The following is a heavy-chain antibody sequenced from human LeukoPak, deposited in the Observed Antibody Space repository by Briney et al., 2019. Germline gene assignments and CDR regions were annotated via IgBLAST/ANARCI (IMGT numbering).Heavy chain of an antibody. CDR3: ARGGGIRGVIIRRFPNWFDP. J-gene: IGHJ5*02. Sequence: SETLSLTCAVYGGSFSGYYWSWIRHPPGKGLEWIGEINHSGSTKHNPALKSRVTISVDTSKNQSSLKLSSVTAADTAVYYCARGGGIRGVIIRRFPNWFDPWGQGTLVTVSS. V-gene: IGHV4-34*01. CDR2: INHSGST. CDR1: GGSFSGYY. D-gene: IGHD3-10*01.